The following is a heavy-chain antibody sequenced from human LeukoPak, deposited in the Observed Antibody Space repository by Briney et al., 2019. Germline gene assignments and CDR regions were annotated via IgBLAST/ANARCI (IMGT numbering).Heavy chain of an antibody. CDR3: ARAGTKWYDY. CDR2: IKQDGSEK. V-gene: IGHV3-7*01. CDR1: GFTLSSYW. J-gene: IGHJ4*02. Sequence: GGSLRLSCAASGFTLSSYWMNWVRQAPGKGLEWVGNIKQDGSEKHYVDSVEGRFTISRDNAKNSLYLQMNSLRAEDTAVYYCARAGTKWYDYWGQGTLVTVSS. D-gene: IGHD2-8*01.